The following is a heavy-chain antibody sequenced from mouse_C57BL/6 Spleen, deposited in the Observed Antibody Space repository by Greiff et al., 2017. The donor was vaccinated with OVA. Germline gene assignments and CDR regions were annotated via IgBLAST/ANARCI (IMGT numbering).Heavy chain of an antibody. J-gene: IGHJ4*01. Sequence: VQLQQPGAELVKPGASVKLSCKASGYTFTSYWMHWVKQRPGRGLEWIGRIEPNSGGTKYHEKFKSKATLTVDKPSSTAYMQLSSLTSEDSAGYYCARGGDSSGFYYAMDYWGQGTSVTVSS. CDR3: ARGGDSSGFYYAMDY. CDR2: IEPNSGGT. D-gene: IGHD3-2*02. CDR1: GYTFTSYW. V-gene: IGHV1-72*01.